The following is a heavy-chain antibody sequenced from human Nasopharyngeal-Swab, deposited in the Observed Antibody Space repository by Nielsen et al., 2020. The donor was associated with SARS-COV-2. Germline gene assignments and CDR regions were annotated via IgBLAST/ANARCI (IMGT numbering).Heavy chain of an antibody. CDR2: ISWNSGSI. J-gene: IGHJ6*02. V-gene: IGHV3-9*01. D-gene: IGHD2-8*02. Sequence: GGSLRLSCAASGFTFDDYAMHWVRQAPGKGLEWVSGISWNSGSIGYADSVKGRLTISRDNAKNSLYLQMNSLRAEDKAVYYCSRSNCTGGVCHYYYFYYVMDVWGQGTTVTVSS. CDR1: GFTFDDYA. CDR3: SRSNCTGGVCHYYYFYYVMDV.